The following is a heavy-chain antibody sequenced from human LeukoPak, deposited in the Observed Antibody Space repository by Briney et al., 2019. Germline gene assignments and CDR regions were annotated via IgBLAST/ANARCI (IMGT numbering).Heavy chain of an antibody. CDR2: IYYSGST. CDR1: GGSVSSGSYY. V-gene: IGHV4-61*01. D-gene: IGHD6-19*01. J-gene: IGHJ4*02. Sequence: SATLSLTCTVSGGSVSSGSYYWSWIRQPPGKGLEWIGYIYYSGSTKYNPYLKSRDTISVDTSKNQFSLKLSSVTAADTAVYYCARGASVAGTSRYGLGFDYWGQGTLVTVSS. CDR3: ARGASVAGTSRYGLGFDY.